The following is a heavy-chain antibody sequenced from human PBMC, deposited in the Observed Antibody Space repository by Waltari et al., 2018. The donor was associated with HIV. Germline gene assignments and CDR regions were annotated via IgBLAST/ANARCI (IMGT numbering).Heavy chain of an antibody. D-gene: IGHD7-27*01. J-gene: IGHJ4*02. V-gene: IGHV3-48*01. CDR2: ISRSSSSI. CDR1: GFTFSNYT. CDR3: ARDINGGWGY. Sequence: EVQLVESGGGLVQQGGSMRLSCAASGFTFSNYTMNWVRQDPGKGLEWVSYISRSSSSIFYADSVKGRFTISRDNAKNSLYLQMNSLRVEDTAVYYCARDINGGWGYWGQGTLVTVAS.